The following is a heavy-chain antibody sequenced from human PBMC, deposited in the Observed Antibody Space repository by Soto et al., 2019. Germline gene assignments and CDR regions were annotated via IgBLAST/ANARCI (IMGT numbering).Heavy chain of an antibody. D-gene: IGHD3-22*01. J-gene: IGHJ3*02. V-gene: IGHV4-4*07. CDR3: ARSIPDYYDSSGYENDAFDI. CDR2: IYTSGST. CDR1: GGSISSYY. Sequence: SETLSLTCTVSGGSISSYYWSWIRQPAGKGLEWTGRIYTSGSTNYNPSLKSRVTMSVDTSKNQFSLKLSSVTAADTAVYYCARSIPDYYDSSGYENDAFDIWGQGTMVTVSS.